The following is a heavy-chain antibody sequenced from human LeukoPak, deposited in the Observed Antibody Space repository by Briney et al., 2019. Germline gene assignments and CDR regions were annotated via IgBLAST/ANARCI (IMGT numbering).Heavy chain of an antibody. V-gene: IGHV3-30-3*01. J-gene: IGHJ4*02. CDR2: ISYDGSNK. CDR1: GFTFSSYA. D-gene: IGHD3-22*01. Sequence: PGRSLRLSCAASGFTFSSYAMHWVRQAPGKGLEWVAVISYDGSNKYYADSVKGRFTISRDNSKNTPYLQMNSLRAEDTAVYYCARDPYYYDSSGYYHGGYYFDYWGQGTLVTVSS. CDR3: ARDPYYYDSSGYYHGGYYFDY.